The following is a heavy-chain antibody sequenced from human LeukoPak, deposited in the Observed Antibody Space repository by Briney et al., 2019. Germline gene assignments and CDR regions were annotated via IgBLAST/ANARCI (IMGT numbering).Heavy chain of an antibody. J-gene: IGHJ4*02. CDR1: GGSIGSDY. CDR3: AKYGNSGWVIDN. V-gene: IGHV4-59*08. Sequence: PSETLSLTCTVSGGSIGSDYWTWIRQPPGKGLEYIGYNYYTGGTNYNPSLKSRVTISVDTSKNQFSLKPSSVTAADTAVYFCAKYGNSGWVIDNWGQGTLVTVSS. CDR2: NYYTGGT. D-gene: IGHD6-19*01.